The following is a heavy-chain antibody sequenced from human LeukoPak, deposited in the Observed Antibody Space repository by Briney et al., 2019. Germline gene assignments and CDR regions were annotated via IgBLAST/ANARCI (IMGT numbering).Heavy chain of an antibody. D-gene: IGHD1-14*01. CDR3: VRDRNNNYFDY. CDR1: GFAFRIYG. J-gene: IGHJ4*02. Sequence: GGSLRLSCTASGFAFRIYGMLWVRQEPGKGLEWVAFIWPGGTRSFYADSVKGRFTISRDDSNNTVYLHMSSLKAEDTALYYCVRDRNNNYFDYWGQGTLLTVSS. CDR2: IWPGGTRS. V-gene: IGHV3-33*01.